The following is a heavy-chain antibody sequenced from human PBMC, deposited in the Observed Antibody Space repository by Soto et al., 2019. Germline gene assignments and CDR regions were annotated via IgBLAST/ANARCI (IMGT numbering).Heavy chain of an antibody. J-gene: IGHJ6*02. CDR2: YDPVNSAA. D-gene: IGHD6-19*01. CDR3: ASGRSFRYYYYGMDV. Sequence: PGESLKISCQGFGYSFDTYWIGWVRQMPGKGLEWVGIYDPVNSAARYSPSFEGQVVISADKSVSTAYLQWSSLKASDTAVYYCASGRSFRYYYYGMDVWGQGTTVTVSS. V-gene: IGHV5-51*01. CDR1: GYSFDTYW.